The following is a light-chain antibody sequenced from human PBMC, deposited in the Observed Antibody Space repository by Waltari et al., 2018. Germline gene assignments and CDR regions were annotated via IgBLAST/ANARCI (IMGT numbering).Light chain of an antibody. CDR1: SSDVGRYNY. Sequence: QSVLTQPASVSGSPGQSITISCTGSSSDVGRYNYVSWYQQFPDRAPKLIIYDVTNRPSGVSNRFSGSKSANTASLTISGLQPEDEAEYYCASYNPGSTLVFGGGTKLTVL. CDR3: ASYNPGSTLV. J-gene: IGLJ3*02. CDR2: DVT. V-gene: IGLV2-14*01.